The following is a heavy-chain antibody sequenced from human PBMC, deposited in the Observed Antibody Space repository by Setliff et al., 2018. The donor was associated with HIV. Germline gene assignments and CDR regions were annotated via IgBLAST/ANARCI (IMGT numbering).Heavy chain of an antibody. J-gene: IGHJ4*02. CDR2: INHSGST. D-gene: IGHD6-19*01. CDR1: GGSFSGSY. Sequence: PSETLSLTCAVYGGSFSGSYWSWIRQPPGKELEWIGEINHSGSTNYNPSLKSRVTISVDTSKNQFSLKLTSVIAADTAVYYWATSTVAGLFDYWGQGALVTVSS. V-gene: IGHV4-34*01. CDR3: ATSTVAGLFDY.